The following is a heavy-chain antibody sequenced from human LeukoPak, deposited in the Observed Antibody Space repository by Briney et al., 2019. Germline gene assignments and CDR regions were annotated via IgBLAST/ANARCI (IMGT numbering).Heavy chain of an antibody. Sequence: HTGGSLRLSCAASGFTFSSYWMHWVRQAPGKGLVWVSRINSDGSSTSYAGSVKGRFTISRDNAKNTLYLQMNSLRAEDTAVYYCARAPISYGDYVLDYWGQGTLVTVSS. CDR1: GFTFSSYW. V-gene: IGHV3-74*01. D-gene: IGHD4-17*01. J-gene: IGHJ4*02. CDR2: INSDGSST. CDR3: ARAPISYGDYVLDY.